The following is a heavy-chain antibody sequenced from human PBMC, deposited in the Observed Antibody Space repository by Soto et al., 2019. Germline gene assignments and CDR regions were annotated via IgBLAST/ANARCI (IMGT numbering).Heavy chain of an antibody. CDR2: INAGNGNT. J-gene: IGHJ4*02. V-gene: IGHV1-3*01. CDR1: GYTFTSYA. Sequence: ASVKVSCKASGYTFTSYAMHWVRQAPGQRLEWMGWINAGNGNTKYSQKFQGRVTITRDTSASTAYMEMSSLRSEDTAVYYCARGGRGTSMVLGYWGQGTLVTVSS. D-gene: IGHD5-18*01. CDR3: ARGGRGTSMVLGY.